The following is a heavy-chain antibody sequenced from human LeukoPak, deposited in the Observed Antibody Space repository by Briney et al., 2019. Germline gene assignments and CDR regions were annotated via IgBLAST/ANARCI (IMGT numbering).Heavy chain of an antibody. J-gene: IGHJ5*02. Sequence: GRSQRLSSAASGFTFSSYWMSWNRQDPGKGLGWAANIKQDGSEKYYVDSVRGRFTISRDNAKNTLYLQMNSLRAEDTAAYYCARGIIADNWFDPWGQGTLVTVSS. CDR2: IKQDGSEK. CDR1: GFTFSSYW. D-gene: IGHD6-13*01. CDR3: ARGIIADNWFDP. V-gene: IGHV3-7*01.